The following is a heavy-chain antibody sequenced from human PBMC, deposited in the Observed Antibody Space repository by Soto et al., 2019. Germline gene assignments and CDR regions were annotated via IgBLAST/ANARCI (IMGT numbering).Heavy chain of an antibody. CDR3: AKRVLDIVVVPAAEYYFDY. Sequence: PGGSLRLSCAASGFTFSSYAMSWVRQAPGKGLEWVSAISGSGGSTYYADSVKGRFTISRDNSKNTLYLQMNSLRAEDTAVYYCAKRVLDIVVVPAAEYYFDYWGQGTLVTVSS. CDR2: ISGSGGST. D-gene: IGHD2-2*03. V-gene: IGHV3-23*01. CDR1: GFTFSSYA. J-gene: IGHJ4*02.